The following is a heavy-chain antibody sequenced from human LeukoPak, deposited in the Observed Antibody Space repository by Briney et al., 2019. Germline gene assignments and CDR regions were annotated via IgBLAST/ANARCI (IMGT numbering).Heavy chain of an antibody. V-gene: IGHV1-8*03. Sequence: ASVKVSCKASGYTFTSYDINWVRQATGQGLEWMGWMNPNSGNTGYAQKFQGRVTITRNTSISTAYMELSSLRYEDTAVYYCARGLRTTVPSDYWGQGTLFTVSS. J-gene: IGHJ4*02. D-gene: IGHD4-11*01. CDR1: GYTFTSYD. CDR3: ARGLRTTVPSDY. CDR2: MNPNSGNT.